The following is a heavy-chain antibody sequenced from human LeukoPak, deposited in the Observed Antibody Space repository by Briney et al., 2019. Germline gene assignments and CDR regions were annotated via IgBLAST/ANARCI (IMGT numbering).Heavy chain of an antibody. D-gene: IGHD2-2*01. Sequence: PGRPLRLSCAASGFTFSSYAMHWVRQAPGKGLEWVSVIYSGGSTFYADSVKGRFTISRDNSKNTLYLQMNSLRAEDTAVYYCASSRGHDAFDIWGQGTMVTVSS. CDR2: IYSGGST. CDR1: GFTFSSYA. CDR3: ASSRGHDAFDI. V-gene: IGHV3-66*01. J-gene: IGHJ3*02.